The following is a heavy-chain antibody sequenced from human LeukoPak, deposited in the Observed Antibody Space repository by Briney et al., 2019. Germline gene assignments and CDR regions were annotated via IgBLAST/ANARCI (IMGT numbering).Heavy chain of an antibody. D-gene: IGHD1-26*01. Sequence: PGRSLRLSCAASGFTFSGHGMHWVRQAPGKGLEWVAVIWYDGCHPYHADSVKGRFTISRDNSKNTLYLHMNSLRAEDTAVYYCASGGIVGGTKEFAYWGQGTLVTVSS. CDR3: ASGGIVGGTKEFAY. CDR2: IWYDGCHP. J-gene: IGHJ4*02. V-gene: IGHV3-33*01. CDR1: GFTFSGHG.